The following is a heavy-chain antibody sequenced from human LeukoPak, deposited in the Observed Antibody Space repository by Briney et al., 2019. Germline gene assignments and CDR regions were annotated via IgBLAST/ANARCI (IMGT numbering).Heavy chain of an antibody. J-gene: IGHJ4*02. D-gene: IGHD1-26*01. CDR3: ARYSGSYSALDY. V-gene: IGHV3-23*05. CDR2: IYSGGST. CDR1: GFTFSSYA. Sequence: GGSLRLSCAASGFTFSSYAMSWVRQAPGKGLEWVSAIYSGGSTYYADSVKGRFTISRDNSKNTLYLQMNSLRAEDTAVYYCARYSGSYSALDYWGQGTLVTVSS.